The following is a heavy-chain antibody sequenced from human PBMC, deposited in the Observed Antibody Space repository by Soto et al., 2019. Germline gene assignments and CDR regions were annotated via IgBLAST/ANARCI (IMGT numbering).Heavy chain of an antibody. CDR2: ISGSGGST. CDR3: AKDRPTGQQLVLYYYYYGMDV. CDR1: GFTFSSYA. D-gene: IGHD6-6*01. V-gene: IGHV3-23*01. J-gene: IGHJ6*02. Sequence: GGSLRLSCAASGFTFSSYAMSWVRQAPGKGLEWVSAISGSGGSTYYADSVKGRFTISRDNSKNTLYLQMNSLRAEDTAVYYCAKDRPTGQQLVLYYYYYGMDVWGQGTTVTV.